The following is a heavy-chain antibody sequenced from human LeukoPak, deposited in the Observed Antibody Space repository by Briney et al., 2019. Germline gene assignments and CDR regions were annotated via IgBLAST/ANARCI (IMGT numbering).Heavy chain of an antibody. Sequence: GGSLRLSCAASGFTFSSYVMSWVRQAPGKGLEWVAAAGGSGGSTYYADSVKGRFTISRDNSKNTLYLDMNSLSADDTAVYYCAKGYGEYTPPGRYWGQGTLVTVSS. CDR2: AGGSGGST. V-gene: IGHV3-23*01. CDR1: GFTFSSYV. CDR3: AKGYGEYTPPGRY. J-gene: IGHJ4*02. D-gene: IGHD2-15*01.